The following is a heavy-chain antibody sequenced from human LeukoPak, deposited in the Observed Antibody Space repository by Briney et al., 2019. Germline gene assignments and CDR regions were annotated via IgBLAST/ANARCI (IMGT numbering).Heavy chain of an antibody. CDR1: GGSISSHY. V-gene: IGHV4-4*07. J-gene: IGHJ4*02. CDR2: ISATGNT. CDR3: ARDQGTAMVNYFDY. D-gene: IGHD5-18*01. Sequence: SETLSLTCTVSGGSISSHYWSWIRQPAGKGLEWIGRISATGNTNYNPSLKSRVDMSVDTSKNQFSLKLSSVTAADTAVYYCARDQGTAMVNYFDYWGQGTLVTVSS.